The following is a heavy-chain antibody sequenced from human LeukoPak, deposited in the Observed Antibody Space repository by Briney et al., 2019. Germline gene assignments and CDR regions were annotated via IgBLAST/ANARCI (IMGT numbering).Heavy chain of an antibody. J-gene: IGHJ4*02. CDR2: IRGSGDII. CDR1: GFTFSSYP. V-gene: IGHV3-23*01. D-gene: IGHD2-2*02. Sequence: GGSLRLSCAASGFTFSSYPMNLVRQAPGKGLEWVSTIRGSGDIIYYADSVKGRFTISRDNFKNTLYLQMNYLRVEDTAVYFCAKVIVPDAIIGPFDSWGQGTLVTVSS. CDR3: AKVIVPDAIIGPFDS.